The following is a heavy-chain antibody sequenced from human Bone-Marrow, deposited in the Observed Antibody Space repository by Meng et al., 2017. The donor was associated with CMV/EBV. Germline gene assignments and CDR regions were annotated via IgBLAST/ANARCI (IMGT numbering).Heavy chain of an antibody. CDR3: ARPPPHSSGYYGY. V-gene: IGHV5-51*01. D-gene: IGHD3-22*01. CDR1: GYSFTSYW. J-gene: IGHJ4*02. Sequence: GGSLRLTRKGSGYSFTSYWIGWVRQMPGKGLEWMGIIYPGDSDTRYSPSFQGQVTISADRSISTAYLQWSSLKASDTAMYYCARPPPHSSGYYGYWGQGTLVTVSS. CDR2: IYPGDSDT.